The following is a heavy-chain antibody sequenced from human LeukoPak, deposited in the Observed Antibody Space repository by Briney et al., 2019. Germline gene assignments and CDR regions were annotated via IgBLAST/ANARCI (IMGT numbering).Heavy chain of an antibody. J-gene: IGHJ6*03. CDR1: GFTFSSHW. CDR2: IKQDGSYK. D-gene: IGHD1-1*01. Sequence: GGSLRLSCAASGFTFSSHWMTWVRQAPGKGLEWVANIKQDGSYKNYVDSVKGRFTISRDNAKNSVYLQMNSLRAEDTAVYYCARATGSDYYYYMDVWGKGTTVTVSS. CDR3: ARATGSDYYYYMDV. V-gene: IGHV3-7*01.